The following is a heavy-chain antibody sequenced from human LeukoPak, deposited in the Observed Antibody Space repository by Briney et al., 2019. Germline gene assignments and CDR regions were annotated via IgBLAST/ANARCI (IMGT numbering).Heavy chain of an antibody. CDR1: GGSISSSSYY. J-gene: IGHJ4*02. CDR2: IYYSGST. Sequence: PSETLSLTCTVSGGSISSSSYYWGWIRLPPGKGLEWIGTIYYSGSTYYNPSLKSRVSISEDTSKNQFSLRLSSVTAADTAVYYCARHVRSWGSVDYWGQGTLVTVSS. V-gene: IGHV4-39*01. CDR3: ARHVRSWGSVDY. D-gene: IGHD3-10*02.